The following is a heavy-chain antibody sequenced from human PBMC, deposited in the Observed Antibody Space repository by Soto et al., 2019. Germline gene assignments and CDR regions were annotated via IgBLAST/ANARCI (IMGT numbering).Heavy chain of an antibody. J-gene: IGHJ4*02. Sequence: QVQLVQSGAEVKKPGASVKVSCKASGYTFTSYAISWVRQAPGQGLEWMGWISAYNGNTNYAQKVQGRVTMTTDTSTSTAYKQLRSLRSDGTAVDFCTRAAPPEDYWGQGTLVTVSS. V-gene: IGHV1-18*01. CDR2: ISAYNGNT. CDR1: GYTFTSYA. CDR3: TRAAPPEDY.